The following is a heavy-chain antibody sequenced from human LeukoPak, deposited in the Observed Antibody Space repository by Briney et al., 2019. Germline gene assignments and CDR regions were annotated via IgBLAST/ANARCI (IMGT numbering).Heavy chain of an antibody. J-gene: IGHJ4*02. CDR3: AREGATTLFDY. D-gene: IGHD1-26*01. Sequence: SQTLSLTCAISGDCVSSNSVAWNWIRQSPSRGLEWLGRTYYRSKWSNDYAVSVKSRMTIIPDTSKNQFSLQLNSVTPEDTAVYYCAREGATTLFDYWGQGTLVTVSS. CDR1: GDCVSSNSVA. CDR2: TYYRSKWSN. V-gene: IGHV6-1*01.